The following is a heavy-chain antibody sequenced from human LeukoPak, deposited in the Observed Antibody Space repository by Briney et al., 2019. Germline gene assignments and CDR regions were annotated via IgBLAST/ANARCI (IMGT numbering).Heavy chain of an antibody. CDR3: AREINSSAYY. CDR1: RYTFTGSY. D-gene: IGHD3-22*01. V-gene: IGHV1-2*06. Sequence: VASVKVSCKASRYTFTGSYTHWVRQAPGQGLEWMGRINPNSGDTNYAQKFQGRVTMSRDTSISTAYMELSRLRSDDTAVYYCAREINSSAYYWGQGTLVTVSS. CDR2: INPNSGDT. J-gene: IGHJ4*02.